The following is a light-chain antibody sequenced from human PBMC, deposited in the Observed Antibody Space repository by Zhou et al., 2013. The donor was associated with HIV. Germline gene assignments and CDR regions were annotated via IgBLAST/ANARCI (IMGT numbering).Light chain of an antibody. CDR3: QQLNSYPLT. J-gene: IGKJ4*01. CDR1: QDINNY. CDR2: TAS. V-gene: IGKV1-9*01. Sequence: IRMTQSPSSLSASVGDRVIITCRASQDINNYLAWYQQRPGKAPKLLIYTASTLQSGVPSSFRGSGSGTLFTLTINNLQPEDFATYSCQQLNSYPLTFGGGTKVEI.